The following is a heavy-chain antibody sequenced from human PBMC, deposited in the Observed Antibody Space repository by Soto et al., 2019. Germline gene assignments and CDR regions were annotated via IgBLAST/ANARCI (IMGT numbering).Heavy chain of an antibody. J-gene: IGHJ4*02. CDR3: ASSLPRYDEFDY. D-gene: IGHD5-12*01. CDR2: ISAYNGNT. CDR1: GYTFTSYG. V-gene: IGHV1-18*01. Sequence: ASVKVSCKASGYTFTSYGISWVRQAPGQGLEWMGWISAYNGNTNYAQKLQGRVTMTTDTSTSTAYMELRSLRSDDTAVYYCASSLPRYDEFDYWGQGTLVTVSS.